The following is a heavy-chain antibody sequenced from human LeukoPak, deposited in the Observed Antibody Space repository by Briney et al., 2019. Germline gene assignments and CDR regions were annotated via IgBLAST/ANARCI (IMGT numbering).Heavy chain of an antibody. CDR1: GFTFSSYA. CDR3: AKYVDTGYYYYMDV. V-gene: IGHV3-23*01. D-gene: IGHD5-18*01. J-gene: IGHJ6*03. CDR2: ISGGGGST. Sequence: GGSLRLSCEASGFTFSSYAMNWVRQAPGKGLEWVSGISGGGGSTYYADSVKGRFTISRDNSKNTLYLQMNSLRAEDTAVYYCAKYVDTGYYYYMDVWGKGTTVTISS.